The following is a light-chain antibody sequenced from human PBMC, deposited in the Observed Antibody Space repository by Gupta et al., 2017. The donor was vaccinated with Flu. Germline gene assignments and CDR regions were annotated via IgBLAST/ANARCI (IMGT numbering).Light chain of an antibody. V-gene: IGLV2-23*01. Sequence: SALTQPASAPGPPGPSLTISCTGTRSDIGGYTLVSWYQQHPCKAPKVMIYEDSKRPPGASNRFSGSKSGNTASLTIAGRQEEDEGVYYCCSYAGDNTYVFGSGTKVTVL. CDR2: EDS. CDR3: CSYAGDNTYV. J-gene: IGLJ1*01. CDR1: RSDIGGYTL.